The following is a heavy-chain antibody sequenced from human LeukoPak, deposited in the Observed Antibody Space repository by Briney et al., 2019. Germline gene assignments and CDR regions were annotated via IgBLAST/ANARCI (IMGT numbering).Heavy chain of an antibody. D-gene: IGHD6-19*01. CDR3: AKDGSRIAVAGSYYDY. CDR1: GFTFSTYA. V-gene: IGHV3-23*01. Sequence: PGGSLRLSCAASGFTFSTYAMSWVRQAPGKGLGWVSAISGSGDRTYYADSVKGRFTISRDNSKDTLHLQMNSLRAEDTAVYYCAKDGSRIAVAGSYYDYWGQGTLVTVSS. J-gene: IGHJ4*02. CDR2: ISGSGDRT.